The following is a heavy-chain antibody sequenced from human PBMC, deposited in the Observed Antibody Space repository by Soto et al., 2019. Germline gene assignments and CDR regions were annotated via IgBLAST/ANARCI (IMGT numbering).Heavy chain of an antibody. CDR3: AKDRDYDSSGYYSY. CDR2: ISYDGSNK. D-gene: IGHD3-22*01. Sequence: GGSLRLSCAASGFTFSSYGMHWVRQAPGKGLEWVAVISYDGSNKYYADSVKGRFTISRDNSKNTLYLQMNGLRAEDTAVYYCAKDRDYDSSGYYSYWGQGTLVTVSS. J-gene: IGHJ4*02. V-gene: IGHV3-30*18. CDR1: GFTFSSYG.